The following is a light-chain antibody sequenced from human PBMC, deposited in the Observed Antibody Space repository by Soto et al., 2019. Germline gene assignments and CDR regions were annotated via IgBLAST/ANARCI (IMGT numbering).Light chain of an antibody. CDR2: LNSDGSH. V-gene: IGLV4-69*01. CDR3: QTWGTGIRV. J-gene: IGLJ3*02. Sequence: QYVLTQSPSASASLGASVKLTCTLSSGHSSYAIAWHQQQPEKGPRYLMNLNSDGSHSKGDGIPDRFSGSSSGAERYLTISSLQSEDEADYYCQTWGTGIRVFGGGTKLTVL. CDR1: SGHSSYA.